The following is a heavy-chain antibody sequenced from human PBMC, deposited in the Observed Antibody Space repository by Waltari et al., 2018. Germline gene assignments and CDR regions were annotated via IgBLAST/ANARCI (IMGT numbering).Heavy chain of an antibody. CDR1: GGSLSSSSYH. Sequence: QLQLQESGPGLVKPSETLSLTCTVSGGSLSSSSYHWGWIRQPPGKGLEWIGSIYYSGSTYYNPSLKSRVTISVDTSKNQFSLKLSSVTAADTAVYYCASQDPTYYYGSGDFDYWGQGTLVTVSS. CDR2: IYYSGST. D-gene: IGHD3-10*01. CDR3: ASQDPTYYYGSGDFDY. J-gene: IGHJ4*02. V-gene: IGHV4-39*01.